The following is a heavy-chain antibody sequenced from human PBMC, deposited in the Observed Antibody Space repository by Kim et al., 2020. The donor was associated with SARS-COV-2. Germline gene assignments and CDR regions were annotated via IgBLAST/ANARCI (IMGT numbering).Heavy chain of an antibody. CDR3: ARTGGGWHHELDYFDY. D-gene: IGHD1-26*01. V-gene: IGHV4-39*01. Sequence: SLKSRVTISVDTSKNQFSLKLSSVTAADTAVYYCARTGGGWHHELDYFDYWGQGTLVTVSS. J-gene: IGHJ4*02.